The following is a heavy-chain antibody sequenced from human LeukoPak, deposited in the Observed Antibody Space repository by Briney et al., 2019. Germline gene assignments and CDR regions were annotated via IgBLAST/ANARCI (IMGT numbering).Heavy chain of an antibody. J-gene: IGHJ4*02. CDR1: GFTFDDYT. CDR3: AKGPEQWLERYYFDY. CDR2: ISWDGGST. D-gene: IGHD6-19*01. Sequence: GGSLRLSCAASGFTFDDYTMHWVSQAPGKGLEWVSLISWDGGSTYYADSVKGRFTISRDNSKNSLYLQMNSLRTEDTALYYCAKGPEQWLERYYFDYWGQGTLVTVSS. V-gene: IGHV3-43*01.